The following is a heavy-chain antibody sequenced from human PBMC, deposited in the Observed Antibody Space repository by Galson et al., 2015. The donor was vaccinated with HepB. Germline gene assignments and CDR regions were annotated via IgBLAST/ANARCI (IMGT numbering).Heavy chain of an antibody. CDR1: GYIFSNYG. CDR3: ARGGYSYGKFDY. D-gene: IGHD5-18*01. V-gene: IGHV1-18*01. J-gene: IGHJ4*02. Sequence: SVKVSCKASGYIFSNYGLSWVRQAPGEGLEWMGWIDVYHGDTKTAQKLQGRVTMTTDTSTSTAYMELKSLRSDDTAVYYCARGGYSYGKFDYWGQGTLVTVSS. CDR2: IDVYHGDT.